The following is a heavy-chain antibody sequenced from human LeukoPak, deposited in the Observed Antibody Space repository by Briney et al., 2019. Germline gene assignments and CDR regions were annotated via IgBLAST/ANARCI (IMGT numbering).Heavy chain of an antibody. CDR1: GGSISSSSYY. Sequence: SETLSLTCTVSGGSISSSSYYWGWIRQPPGKGLEWIGSIYYSASAYYNPSLKSRVTISVDTSKNQFSLKLSSVTAADTAVYYCGPYDILTGYVKWGQGTLVTVSS. CDR2: IYYSASA. J-gene: IGHJ4*02. D-gene: IGHD3-9*01. V-gene: IGHV4-39*07. CDR3: GPYDILTGYVK.